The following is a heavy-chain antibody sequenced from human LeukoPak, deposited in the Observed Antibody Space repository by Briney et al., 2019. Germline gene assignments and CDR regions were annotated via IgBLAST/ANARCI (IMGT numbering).Heavy chain of an antibody. CDR1: GFTFSSYS. V-gene: IGHV3-21*01. CDR2: ISSSSSYI. CDR3: ARDPYYGSGSYPSKYGMDV. Sequence: GGSLRLSCAASGFTFSSYSMNWVRQAPGKGLEWVSSISSSSSYIYYADSEKGRFTISRDNAKNSLYLQMNSLRAEDTAVYYCARDPYYGSGSYPSKYGMDVWGQGTTVTVSS. D-gene: IGHD3-10*01. J-gene: IGHJ6*02.